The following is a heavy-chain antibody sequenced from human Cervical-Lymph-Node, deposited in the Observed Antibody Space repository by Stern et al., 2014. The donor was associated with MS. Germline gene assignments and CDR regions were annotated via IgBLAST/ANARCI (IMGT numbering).Heavy chain of an antibody. J-gene: IGHJ5*02. Sequence: QVQLVQSGAEVKKPGASVKVSCKASGYTFTSYFVHWVRQAPGQGLEWMGIINPSGGSTNYAQKFQGRISMTRDTSTSTVYMELSSLRSEDTAVYFCAFGLSVAVGDPWGQGTLVTVSS. V-gene: IGHV1-46*03. D-gene: IGHD6-19*01. CDR2: INPSGGST. CDR3: AFGLSVAVGDP. CDR1: GYTFTSYF.